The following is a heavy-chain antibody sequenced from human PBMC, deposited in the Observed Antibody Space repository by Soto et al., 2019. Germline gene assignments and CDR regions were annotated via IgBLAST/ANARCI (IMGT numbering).Heavy chain of an antibody. V-gene: IGHV3-11*06. CDR2: ISSSSSYT. Sequence: PRLSCAASGFTFSDYYMSWIRQAPGKGLEWVSYISSSSSYTNYADSVKGRFTISRDNAKNSLYLQMNSLRAEDTAVYYCAREGSQGIAVAGTYFDYWGQGTLVTVSS. J-gene: IGHJ4*02. D-gene: IGHD6-19*01. CDR3: AREGSQGIAVAGTYFDY. CDR1: GFTFSDYY.